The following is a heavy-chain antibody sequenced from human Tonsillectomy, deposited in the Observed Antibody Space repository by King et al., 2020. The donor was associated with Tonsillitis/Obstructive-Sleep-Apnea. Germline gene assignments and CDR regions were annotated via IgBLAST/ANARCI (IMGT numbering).Heavy chain of an antibody. J-gene: IGHJ4*02. CDR1: GYTFTGDY. V-gene: IGHV1-2*06. D-gene: IGHD1-1*01. Sequence: QLVQSGAEVKKPGASVKVSCKASGYTFTGDYMHWGRQAPGQGLEWMGRINPKSGGTNYAQKFQGRFTMTRDTSISTTYMELSRLRAYDTAVYYCARGPLGWNDGVDYWGQGTLVTVSS. CDR3: ARGPLGWNDGVDY. CDR2: INPKSGGT.